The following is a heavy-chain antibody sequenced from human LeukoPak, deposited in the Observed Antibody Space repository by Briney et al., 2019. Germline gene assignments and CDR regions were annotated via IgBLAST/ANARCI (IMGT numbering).Heavy chain of an antibody. J-gene: IGHJ4*02. V-gene: IGHV3-74*01. CDR2: ISDDGSYT. CDR1: GFSFSSHW. Sequence: PAGGSLRLSCAASGFSFSSHWVHWVRQAPGKGLVWVSRISDDGSYTSNVGSVKGRFTISRDNVNNMLYLHMNSLRAEDTAVYYCASFGISWRSSYWGQGTLVTVSS. CDR3: ASFGISWRSSY. D-gene: IGHD2-21*01.